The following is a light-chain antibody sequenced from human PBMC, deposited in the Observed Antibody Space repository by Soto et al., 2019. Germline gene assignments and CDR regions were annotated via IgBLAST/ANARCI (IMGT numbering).Light chain of an antibody. J-gene: IGKJ3*01. V-gene: IGKV1-12*01. CDR3: KQTNSLPVT. CDR2: TAS. Sequence: DIQITQSPSSVSAYLPHRVTITCRSSQAISRWVAWYQQKPGKAPKLLIYTASTLQSGVPSRFSGSGSGTDFTLTISSLQTEDFATYYCKQTNSLPVTFGPGTKVDIK. CDR1: QAISRW.